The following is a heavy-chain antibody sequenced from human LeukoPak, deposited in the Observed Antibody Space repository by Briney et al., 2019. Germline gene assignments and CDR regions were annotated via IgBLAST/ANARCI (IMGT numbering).Heavy chain of an antibody. Sequence: GGSLRLSCAASGFTFRNCGMGWVRRAPGKGLEWVSGISSGGNTYYADTVKGRFTISRDNAKNTLYLQMNSLRAEDTAVYYCARGGGYSYGSFDYWGQGTLVTVSS. CDR3: ARGGGYSYGSFDY. D-gene: IGHD5-18*01. J-gene: IGHJ4*02. V-gene: IGHV3-23*01. CDR2: ISSGGNT. CDR1: GFTFRNCG.